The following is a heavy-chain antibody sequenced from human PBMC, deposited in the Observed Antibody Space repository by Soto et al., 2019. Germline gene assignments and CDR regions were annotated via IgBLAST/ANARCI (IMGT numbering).Heavy chain of an antibody. V-gene: IGHV4-59*08. D-gene: IGHD4-17*01. CDR1: GGSISSYY. J-gene: IGHJ6*02. Sequence: QVQLQESGPGLVKPSETLSLTCTVSGGSISSYYWSWIRQPPGKGLEWIGYIYYSGSTNYNPSLKIRFTISVATSKNHFSLKLNSVTAADTAVYYCASVSPPYGDNSVSPYYYYYGMDVWGQGTTVTVSS. CDR3: ASVSPPYGDNSVSPYYYYYGMDV. CDR2: IYYSGST.